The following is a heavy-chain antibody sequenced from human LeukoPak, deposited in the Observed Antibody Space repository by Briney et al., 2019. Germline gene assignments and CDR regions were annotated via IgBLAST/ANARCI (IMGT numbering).Heavy chain of an antibody. Sequence: TXXLTXTVSGGSISSYYWSWIRQPPGKGLEWIGYIYYSGSTNYNPSLKSRVTISVDTSKNQFSLKLSSVTAADTAVYYCARGSQLWLPFDYWGQGTLVTVSS. CDR2: IYYSGST. J-gene: IGHJ4*02. D-gene: IGHD5-18*01. V-gene: IGHV4-59*01. CDR3: ARGSQLWLPFDY. CDR1: GGSISSYY.